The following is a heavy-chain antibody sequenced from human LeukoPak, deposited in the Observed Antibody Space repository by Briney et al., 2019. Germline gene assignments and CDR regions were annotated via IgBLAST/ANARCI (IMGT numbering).Heavy chain of an antibody. Sequence: SETLSLTCSVSGGSVTSDYYYWNWLRQPPGRGLEWIGYVYYTGSTSYNPSLKSRVTISVDTSKNQFSLKLSSVTAADTAVYYCATSYSSSWFDYWGQGTLVTVSS. D-gene: IGHD6-13*01. CDR2: VYYTGST. CDR3: ATSYSSSWFDY. J-gene: IGHJ4*02. CDR1: GGSVTSDYYY. V-gene: IGHV4-61*01.